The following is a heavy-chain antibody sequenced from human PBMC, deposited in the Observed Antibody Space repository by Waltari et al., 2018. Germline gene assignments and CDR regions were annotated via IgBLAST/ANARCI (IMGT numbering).Heavy chain of an antibody. CDR1: GYTLTELS. CDR2: FDPEDCET. CDR3: ATTTFGGYGAIHLFDY. J-gene: IGHJ4*02. D-gene: IGHD3-10*01. V-gene: IGHV1-24*01. Sequence: QVQLVQSGAEVKKPGASVKVSCKVSGYTLTELSMHWVRKAPGKGLEWMGGFDPEDCETIYAQKCQGRGTMTEDTSTDTAYMELSSLRSEDTAVYYCATTTFGGYGAIHLFDYWGQGTLVTVSS.